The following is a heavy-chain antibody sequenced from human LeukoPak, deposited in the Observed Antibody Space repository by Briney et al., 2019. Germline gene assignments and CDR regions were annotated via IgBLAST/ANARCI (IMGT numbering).Heavy chain of an antibody. CDR1: GFTFSSYT. CDR2: ISSSSSII. V-gene: IGHV3-48*01. Sequence: GGSLRLSCAASGFTFSSYTVNWVRQAPGKGLEWVSYISSSSSIIYYADSVKGRFTISRDNSKNTLYLQMNSLRAEDTAVYYCAKEGGMVRGVHYGMDVWGQGTTVTVSS. D-gene: IGHD3-10*01. J-gene: IGHJ6*02. CDR3: AKEGGMVRGVHYGMDV.